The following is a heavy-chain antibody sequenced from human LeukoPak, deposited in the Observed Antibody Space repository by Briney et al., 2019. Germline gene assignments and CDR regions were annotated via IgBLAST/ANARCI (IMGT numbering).Heavy chain of an antibody. CDR3: ARVIAARPHYYYYMDV. Sequence: PGGSLRLSCAASGFTFSDYYMSWIRRAPGKGLEWVSYISNSGRTIYYADSVKGRFTISRDNAKNSLYLQMNSLRAEDTAVYYCARVIAARPHYYYYMDVWGKGTTVTVSS. D-gene: IGHD6-6*01. CDR2: ISNSGRTI. V-gene: IGHV3-11*04. CDR1: GFTFSDYY. J-gene: IGHJ6*03.